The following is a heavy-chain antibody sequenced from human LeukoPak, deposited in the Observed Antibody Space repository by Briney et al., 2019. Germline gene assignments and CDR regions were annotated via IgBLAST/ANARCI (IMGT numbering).Heavy chain of an antibody. J-gene: IGHJ4*02. D-gene: IGHD5-18*01. V-gene: IGHV1-18*01. CDR3: ARGQGASWDTAMVTDH. Sequence: ASVKVSCKASGYTFTSHGISWVRPAPGQGLEWMGWISTYNGNTNYAQKFQGRVTMTTDTSTTTAYMELRSLRSDDTAVYYCARGQGASWDTAMVTDHWGQGTLVTVSS. CDR1: GYTFTSHG. CDR2: ISTYNGNT.